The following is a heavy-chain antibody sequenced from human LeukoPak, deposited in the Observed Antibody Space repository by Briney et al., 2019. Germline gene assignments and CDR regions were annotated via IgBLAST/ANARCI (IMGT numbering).Heavy chain of an antibody. CDR1: GFSFSNYE. CDR3: AKAGSWYYYYYYYMDV. Sequence: GGSLRLSCAASGFSFSNYEMNWVRQAPGKGLEWVSYISSSGSTIDYADSVKGRFTISRDNAKNSLYLQMNSLRAEDTAVYYCAKAGSWYYYYYYYMDVWGKGTTVTVSS. CDR2: ISSSGSTI. J-gene: IGHJ6*03. D-gene: IGHD6-13*01. V-gene: IGHV3-48*03.